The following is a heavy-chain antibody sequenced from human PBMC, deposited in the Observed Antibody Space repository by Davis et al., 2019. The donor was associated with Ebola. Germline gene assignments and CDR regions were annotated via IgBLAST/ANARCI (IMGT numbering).Heavy chain of an antibody. V-gene: IGHV3-23*01. CDR2: ISGVGYNT. CDR1: GFTFRSYA. CDR3: ATCGFCVSASGIDY. D-gene: IGHD6-19*01. Sequence: GESLKISCAASGFTFRSYAMNWVRQAPGKGLEWVSGISGVGYNTYYADSVKGRFTISRDNSKNTLYLYMNSLSADDTAIYYCATCGFCVSASGIDYWGQGTLVTVSS. J-gene: IGHJ4*02.